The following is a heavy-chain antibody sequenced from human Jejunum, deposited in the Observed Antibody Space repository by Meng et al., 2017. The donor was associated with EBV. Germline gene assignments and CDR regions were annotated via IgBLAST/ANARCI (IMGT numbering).Heavy chain of an antibody. CDR3: TRAGYYRFDY. CDR2: INPDGRTI. D-gene: IGHD1-26*01. V-gene: IGHV3-74*01. CDR1: GFTLIDHW. J-gene: IGHJ4*02. Sequence: VHLRYVRGGLVRPWGSRRLSCAASGFTLIDHWIHWVRQAPGEGRMCVSRINPDGRTINYGDSVKGRFTISRDNAKNTVYLQMNSLRAEDTAVYYCTRAGYYRFDYWGQGALVTVSS.